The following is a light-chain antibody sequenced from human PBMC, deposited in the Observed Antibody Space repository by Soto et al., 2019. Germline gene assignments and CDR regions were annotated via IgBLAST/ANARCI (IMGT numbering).Light chain of an antibody. J-gene: IGKJ5*01. CDR1: QSVSSH. V-gene: IGKV3D-15*01. CDR2: DAS. Sequence: EIVLTQSPATLSLSPGEGATVSCRASQSVSSHLAWYQQKRGQAPRLLIYDASSRASGIPARFSGSGSGTEFNITISSLQSEDCEVYYCQQYASSITFGKGTRMEIK. CDR3: QQYASSIT.